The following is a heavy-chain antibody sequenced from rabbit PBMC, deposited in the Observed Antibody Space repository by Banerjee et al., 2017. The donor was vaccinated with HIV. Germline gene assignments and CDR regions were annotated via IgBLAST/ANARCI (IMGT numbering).Heavy chain of an antibody. Sequence: QSLEESGGDLVKPGASLTLTCTASGFSFSSSHYMCWVRQAPGKGLELIACIYTSSGSTWYASWVNGRFTISRSTSLNTVDLKMTSLTAADTATYFCARGGGYAYATSYFNLWGPGTLVTVS. D-gene: IGHD6-1*01. CDR1: GFSFSSSHY. CDR3: ARGGGYAYATSYFNL. V-gene: IGHV1S43*01. J-gene: IGHJ4*01. CDR2: IYTSSGST.